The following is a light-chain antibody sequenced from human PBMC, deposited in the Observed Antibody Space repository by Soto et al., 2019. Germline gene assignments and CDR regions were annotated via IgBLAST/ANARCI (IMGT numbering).Light chain of an antibody. Sequence: EIVLTQSPATLSLSPGQRATLSCRASQSVGSYLAWYQQKPGQAPRLLIYDASNRATGIPARFRGSGSGTDFTLTISSLEPEDSAVYYCQQRSEWPPVTFCGGTKVEIK. CDR3: QQRSEWPPVT. V-gene: IGKV3-11*01. CDR2: DAS. J-gene: IGKJ4*01. CDR1: QSVGSY.